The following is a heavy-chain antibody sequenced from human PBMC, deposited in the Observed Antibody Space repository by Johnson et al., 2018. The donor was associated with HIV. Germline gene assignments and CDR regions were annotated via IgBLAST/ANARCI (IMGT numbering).Heavy chain of an antibody. V-gene: IGHV3-66*01. D-gene: IGHD4-17*01. CDR2: IYSAGTT. CDR3: ARAPPYGDYGDTFDI. CDR1: GFTFDDYG. Sequence: VQLAESGGGLVQPGGSLRLSCAASGFTFDDYGMSWVRQAPGKGLEWVSGIYSAGTTYYADSVKGRFTIFRDNSKNTLYLQMTSLRAEDTAVYYCARAPPYGDYGDTFDIWGQGTMVSVSS. J-gene: IGHJ3*02.